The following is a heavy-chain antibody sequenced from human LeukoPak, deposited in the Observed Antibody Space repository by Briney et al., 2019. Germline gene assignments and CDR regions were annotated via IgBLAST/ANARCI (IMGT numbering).Heavy chain of an antibody. Sequence: GVSLRLSCAASGFTFSSYSMNWVRQAPGKGLEWVSSISSSSSYIYYADSVKGRFTISRDNAKNSLYLQMNSLRAEDTAVYYCAREGGTEYYFDYWGQGTLVTVSS. CDR2: ISSSSSYI. CDR1: GFTFSSYS. J-gene: IGHJ4*02. CDR3: AREGGTEYYFDY. V-gene: IGHV3-21*03. D-gene: IGHD1-26*01.